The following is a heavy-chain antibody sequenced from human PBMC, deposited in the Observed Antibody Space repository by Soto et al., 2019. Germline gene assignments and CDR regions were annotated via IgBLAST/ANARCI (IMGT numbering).Heavy chain of an antibody. J-gene: IGHJ5*02. CDR2: IIPIFGTA. D-gene: IGHD3-10*01. Sequence: QVQLVQSGAEVKKPGSSVKVSCKASGGTFSSYAISWVRQAPGQGLEWMGGIIPIFGTANYAQKFQGRVTITAGESTSTAYMELSSLRSEDTAVYYCARGGPYYYGSGSYNWFAPWGQGTLVTVSS. CDR1: GGTFSSYA. V-gene: IGHV1-69*01. CDR3: ARGGPYYYGSGSYNWFAP.